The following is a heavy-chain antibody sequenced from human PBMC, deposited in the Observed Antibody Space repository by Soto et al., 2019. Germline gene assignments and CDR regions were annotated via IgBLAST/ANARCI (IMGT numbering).Heavy chain of an antibody. J-gene: IGHJ4*02. Sequence: QGHLVESGGGTAVPGGSLGLSCAASGFTFGDSYMTWIRQSPGRGLEWVADISPGTRYSTYADSVKGRFTIYRDNDKNLLHLQMYSLRAEDTAIYYCARDSEVTSRGGGFDLWGRGVQVTVSS. D-gene: IGHD2-21*02. CDR3: ARDSEVTSRGGGFDL. V-gene: IGHV3-11*05. CDR2: ISPGTRYS. CDR1: GFTFGDSY.